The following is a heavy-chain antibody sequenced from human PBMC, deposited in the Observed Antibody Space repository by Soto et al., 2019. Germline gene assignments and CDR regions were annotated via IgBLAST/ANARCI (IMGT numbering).Heavy chain of an antibody. J-gene: IGHJ4*01. CDR3: AKALRYFDWLSGYYYDSSGYYPEQKLYYFDY. CDR1: GYTFTDYY. V-gene: IGHV1-18*04. Sequence: ASVKVSRKASGYTFTDYYLHWVRQAPGQGLEWVGWISAYNGSTNYAQKLQGRVTMTTDTSTSTAYMELSRLRSDDTAVYYCAKALRYFDWLSGYYYDSSGYYPEQKLYYFDYWG. CDR2: ISAYNGST. D-gene: IGHD3-22*01.